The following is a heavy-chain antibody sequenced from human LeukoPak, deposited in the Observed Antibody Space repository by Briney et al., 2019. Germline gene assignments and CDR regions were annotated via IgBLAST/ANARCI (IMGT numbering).Heavy chain of an antibody. D-gene: IGHD4-23*01. CDR2: IIPIFGTA. CDR3: ARGWLAETTVVTPYNY. CDR1: GGTFSSYA. V-gene: IGHV1-69*13. Sequence: SVKVSCKASGGTFSSYAISWVRQAPGQGLEWMGEIIPIFGTANYAQKFQGRVTITADESTSTAYMELSSLRSEDTAVYYCARGWLAETTVVTPYNYWGQGTLVTVSS. J-gene: IGHJ4*02.